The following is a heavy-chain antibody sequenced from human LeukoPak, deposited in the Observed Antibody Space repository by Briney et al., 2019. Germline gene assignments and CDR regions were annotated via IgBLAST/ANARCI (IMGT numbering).Heavy chain of an antibody. V-gene: IGHV1-18*01. J-gene: IGHJ4*02. CDR3: ARGDGYTSDWFLDY. CDR1: GYTFNRYG. Sequence: ASVKVSCKASGYTFNRYGISWVRQAPGQGLEWMGWISAYNGNTDYAQKLQGRVTMTTDTSTSTAYMELRSLRFDDTAVYYCARGDGYTSDWFLDYWGQGTLVTVSS. CDR2: ISAYNGNT. D-gene: IGHD6-19*01.